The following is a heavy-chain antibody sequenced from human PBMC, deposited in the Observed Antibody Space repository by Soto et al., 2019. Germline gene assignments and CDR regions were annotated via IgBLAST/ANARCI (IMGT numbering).Heavy chain of an antibody. CDR3: ERITGKAMAPFDY. CDR1: GFSLSTTAMC. Sequence: SGPTLVNPTQTLTLTCTFSGFSLSTTAMCISWIRQPPGKALEWLALIDWDDDKHYSTSLKTRLTISKDTSKNQVVLTMTNMDPVDKATYYCERITGKAMAPFDYWGQGTLATVSS. J-gene: IGHJ4*02. D-gene: IGHD5-18*01. V-gene: IGHV2-70*01. CDR2: IDWDDDK.